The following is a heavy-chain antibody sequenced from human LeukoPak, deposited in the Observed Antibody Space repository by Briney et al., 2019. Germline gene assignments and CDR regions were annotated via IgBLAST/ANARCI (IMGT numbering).Heavy chain of an antibody. D-gene: IGHD3-22*01. CDR3: ARLAQEGGYYPLDAFDI. CDR2: IYTSGST. CDR1: GGSTSSYY. V-gene: IGHV4-4*09. J-gene: IGHJ3*02. Sequence: NPSETLSLTCTVSGGSTSSYYWSWIRQPPGKGLEWIGYIYTSGSTNYNPSLKSRVTISVDTSKNQFSLKLSSVTAADTAVYYCARLAQEGGYYPLDAFDIWGQGTMVTVSS.